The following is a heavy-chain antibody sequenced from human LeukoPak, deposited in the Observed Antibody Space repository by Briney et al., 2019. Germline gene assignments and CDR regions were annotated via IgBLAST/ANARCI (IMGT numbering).Heavy chain of an antibody. CDR1: GYSFTSYY. CDR3: AVGPHGYYYMDV. Sequence: ASVKVSCKASGYSFTSYYMHWVRQAPGQGLEWMGIINPSGGSTIYAQKFQGRVAMTEDTSTDTAYMELSSLRSEDTAVYYCAVGPHGYYYMDVWGKGTTVTISS. V-gene: IGHV1-46*01. J-gene: IGHJ6*03. CDR2: INPSGGST. D-gene: IGHD1-26*01.